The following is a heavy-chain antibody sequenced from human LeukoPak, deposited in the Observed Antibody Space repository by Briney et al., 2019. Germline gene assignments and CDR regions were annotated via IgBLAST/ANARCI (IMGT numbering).Heavy chain of an antibody. Sequence: SETLSLTCTVSGGSISSYYWSWIRQPPGKGLEWIGYIYYSGSTNYNPSLKSRVTISVDTSKNQFSLKLSSVTAADTAVYYCASPPRGYSSGWYDYWGQGTLVTVSS. CDR1: GGSISSYY. CDR2: IYYSGST. J-gene: IGHJ4*02. V-gene: IGHV4-59*08. D-gene: IGHD6-19*01. CDR3: ASPPRGYSSGWYDY.